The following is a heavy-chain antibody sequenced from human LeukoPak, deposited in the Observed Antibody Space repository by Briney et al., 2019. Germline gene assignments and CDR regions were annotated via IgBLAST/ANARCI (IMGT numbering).Heavy chain of an antibody. J-gene: IGHJ4*02. CDR1: GFTFSSYE. CDR3: ARDNYDILTGYLTNYFDY. CDR2: ISSSGSTT. Sequence: GGSLRLSCAASGFTFSSYEMNWVRQAPGKGLEWVSYISSSGSTTYYADSVKGRFTISRDNAKNSLYLQMNSLRAEDTAVYYCARDNYDILTGYLTNYFDYWGQGTLVTVSS. D-gene: IGHD3-9*01. V-gene: IGHV3-48*03.